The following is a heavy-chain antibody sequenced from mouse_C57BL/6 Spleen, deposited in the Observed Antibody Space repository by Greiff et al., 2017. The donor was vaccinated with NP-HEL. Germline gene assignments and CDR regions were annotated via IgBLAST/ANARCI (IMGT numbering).Heavy chain of an antibody. D-gene: IGHD2-5*01. CDR3: ARHEDGYYSNPRFAY. J-gene: IGHJ3*01. CDR1: GYTFTEYT. Sequence: QVQLQQSGAELVKPGASVKLSCKASGYTFTEYTIHWVKQRSGQGLEWIGWFYPGSGSIKYNEKFKDKATLTADKSSSTAYMELSRLTSEDSAVYFCARHEDGYYSNPRFAYWGQGTLVTVSA. V-gene: IGHV1-62-2*01. CDR2: FYPGSGSI.